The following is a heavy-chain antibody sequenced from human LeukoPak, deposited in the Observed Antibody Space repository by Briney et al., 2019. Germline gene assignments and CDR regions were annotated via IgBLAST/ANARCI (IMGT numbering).Heavy chain of an antibody. CDR2: ISAYNGNT. V-gene: IGHV1-18*04. J-gene: IGHJ6*04. CDR1: GYTFTRYG. CDR3: ARDRPHYYYGMDV. Sequence: ASVKVSCKASGYTFTRYGISWVRQAPGQGLEGMGWISAYNGNTNYAQKLQGRVTMTTDTSTSTAYMELRSLRSDDTVVYYCARDRPHYYYGMDVWGKRPTVTVST.